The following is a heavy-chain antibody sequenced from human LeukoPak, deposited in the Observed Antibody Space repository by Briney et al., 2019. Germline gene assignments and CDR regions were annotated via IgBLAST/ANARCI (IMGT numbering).Heavy chain of an antibody. CDR3: ATIYCSGGSCYYLDY. J-gene: IGHJ4*02. V-gene: IGHV3-7*03. CDR1: GITFSNYW. D-gene: IGHD2-15*01. Sequence: GGSLRLSCAASGITFSNYWMSWVRQAPGKGLEWVANIKKDGSEKYYVDSVKGRFTISRDNAKNSLYLQMNSLRAEDTAVYYCATIYCSGGSCYYLDYWGQGTLVTVSS. CDR2: IKKDGSEK.